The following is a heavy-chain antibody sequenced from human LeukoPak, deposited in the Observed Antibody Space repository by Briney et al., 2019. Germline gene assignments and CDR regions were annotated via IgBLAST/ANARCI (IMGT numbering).Heavy chain of an antibody. CDR1: GFTFSSYT. Sequence: GGSLRLPCAASGFTFSSYTMHWVRQAPGKGLGWLAVIFYDAINKYYADSVKGRFTISRDNSKNTLYLQMNSLRTEDTAVYYCARDDGDDISIVNDYYLDSWGQGTLVTVSS. CDR2: IFYDAINK. D-gene: IGHD2/OR15-2a*01. J-gene: IGHJ4*02. CDR3: ARDDGDDISIVNDYYLDS. V-gene: IGHV3-30-3*01.